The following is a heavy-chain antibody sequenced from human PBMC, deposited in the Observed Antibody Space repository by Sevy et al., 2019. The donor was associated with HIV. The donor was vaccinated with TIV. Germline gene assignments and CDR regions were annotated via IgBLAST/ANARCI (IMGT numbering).Heavy chain of an antibody. J-gene: IGHJ4*02. CDR3: AKLAYCGSDCYSDFDY. Sequence: GGSLRLSCAASGFTFDDYTMHWVRQAPGKGLEWVSLISWDGGSTYYADSVKGRFTISRDNSKNSLYLQMNSLRTEDTALYYCAKLAYCGSDCYSDFDYWGQGTLVTVSS. D-gene: IGHD2-21*01. CDR1: GFTFDDYT. CDR2: ISWDGGST. V-gene: IGHV3-43*01.